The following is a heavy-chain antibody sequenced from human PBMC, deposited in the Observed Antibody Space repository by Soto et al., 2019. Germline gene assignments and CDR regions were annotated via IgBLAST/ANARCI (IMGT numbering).Heavy chain of an antibody. CDR3: ARGRYCLSGRCFPNWFDS. V-gene: IGHV4-30-4*01. Sequence: SETLSLTCSVSGDSISTVDYFWAWIRQPPGQALEYIGYIYKSATTYYNPSFESRVAISLDTSKSQFSLNVTSVTAADTAVYFCARGRYCLSGRCFPNWFDSGGQGTLVT. J-gene: IGHJ5*01. CDR2: IYKSATT. D-gene: IGHD2-15*01. CDR1: GDSISTVDYF.